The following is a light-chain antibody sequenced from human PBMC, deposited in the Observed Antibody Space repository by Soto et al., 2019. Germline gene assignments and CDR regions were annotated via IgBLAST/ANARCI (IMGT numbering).Light chain of an antibody. CDR2: GAS. CDR1: QSVSSNY. CDR3: QQYGSSPIT. J-gene: IGKJ5*01. V-gene: IGKV3-20*01. Sequence: EIVLTQSPGTLSLSPGERATLSCWASQSVSSNYLAWYQQKPGQAPRLFIYGASSRATGIPDRFSGSGSGTDFTLTISRLEPEDFAVYYGQQYGSSPITFGQGTRLEIK.